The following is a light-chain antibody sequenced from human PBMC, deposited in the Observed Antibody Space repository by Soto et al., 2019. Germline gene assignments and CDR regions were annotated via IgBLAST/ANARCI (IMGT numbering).Light chain of an antibody. CDR3: QQYYSYPRT. Sequence: DIQLTQSPSFLSASVGDRVTITCRASQGISTYLAWYQQKPGKAPKLLIYAASTLQSGVPSRFSGSGSGTEFTLTISSLQPEDFAIYYCQQYYSYPRTFGGGTKVDIK. CDR2: AAS. V-gene: IGKV1-9*01. J-gene: IGKJ4*02. CDR1: QGISTY.